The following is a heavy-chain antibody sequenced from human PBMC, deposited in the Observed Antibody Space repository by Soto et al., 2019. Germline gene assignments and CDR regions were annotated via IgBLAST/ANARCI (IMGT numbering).Heavy chain of an antibody. Sequence: GGALRLFCAASGFTFSSYAMHWVRQAPGKGLEWVAVISYDGSNKYYADSVKGRFTISRDNSQNTLYLQMNSLRAEDTAVYYCAREDKEEYYYFWPIRSLGYWGHGTLFTVSS. J-gene: IGHJ4*01. CDR2: ISYDGSNK. D-gene: IGHD3-3*01. CDR1: GFTFSSYA. V-gene: IGHV3-30-3*01. CDR3: AREDKEEYYYFWPIRSLGY.